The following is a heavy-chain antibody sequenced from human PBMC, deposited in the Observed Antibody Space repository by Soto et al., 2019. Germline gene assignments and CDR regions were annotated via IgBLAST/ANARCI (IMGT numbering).Heavy chain of an antibody. CDR1: GFTFSSYG. Sequence: PGGSLSLSCAASGFTFSSYGMHWVRQAPGQGLEWVAVISYDGSNKYYADSVKGRFTISRDNSKNTLYLQMNSLRAEDTAVYYCANRYFGSDFWSGYYSDAFDIWGQGTMVTVAS. V-gene: IGHV3-30*18. CDR3: ANRYFGSDFWSGYYSDAFDI. J-gene: IGHJ3*02. CDR2: ISYDGSNK. D-gene: IGHD3-3*01.